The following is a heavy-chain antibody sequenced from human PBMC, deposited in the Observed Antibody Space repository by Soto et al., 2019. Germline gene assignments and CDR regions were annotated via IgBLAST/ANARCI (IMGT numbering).Heavy chain of an antibody. D-gene: IGHD3-16*01. J-gene: IGHJ4*02. Sequence: RSLRLKCADLGVSLDDNAMHWVQQAPEKGLEWVSGINWKSDIGYADSVKGRFTISRDNAENSLYLQMNSLRAEDTALYYCAISQDRGGRTTFIYWGQGTQVTVSS. CDR1: GVSLDDNA. CDR2: INWKSDI. CDR3: AISQDRGGRTTFIY. V-gene: IGHV3-9*01.